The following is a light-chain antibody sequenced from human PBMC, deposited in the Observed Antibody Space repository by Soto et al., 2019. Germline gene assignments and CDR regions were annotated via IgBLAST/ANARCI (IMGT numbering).Light chain of an antibody. CDR3: QVWGTGMV. J-gene: IGLJ2*01. V-gene: IGLV4-69*01. CDR2: INSDGSH. Sequence: QPVLTQPPSASSSLGASVRLTCTLHSGHSSYAIAWHQQQPEKGPQYLMKINSDGSHSKGGGIPDRFSVSSSGAERYLTSTSLQSEDEADYYGQVWGTGMVFGGGSKLTVL. CDR1: SGHSSYA.